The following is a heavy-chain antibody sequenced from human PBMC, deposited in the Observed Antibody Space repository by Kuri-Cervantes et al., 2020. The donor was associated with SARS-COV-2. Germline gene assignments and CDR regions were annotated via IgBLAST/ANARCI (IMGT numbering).Heavy chain of an antibody. D-gene: IGHD3-22*01. J-gene: IGHJ4*02. CDR3: ARDSGWLYTRGPGFDS. CDR2: IYSTGAT. Sequence: GSLRLSCTVSGGSIKNYFWTWIRQSPGKGLEWIGHIYSTGATSYNPSLKSRVAISLDTSKSQFSLKLNSVTAADTALYYCARDSGWLYTRGPGFDSWGREPWSPSPQ. CDR1: GGSIKNYF. V-gene: IGHV4-59*01.